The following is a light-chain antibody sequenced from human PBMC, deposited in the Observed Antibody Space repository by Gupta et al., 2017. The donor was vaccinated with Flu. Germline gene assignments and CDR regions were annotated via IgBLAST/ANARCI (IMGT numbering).Light chain of an antibody. Sequence: SYVLTQPPSVSVAPGQTARIACGGSNINSKRVHWYQQKPGQAPVLAVRDDSDRPSGIPERFSGSNPGTTATLTISRVEAWDEADYYCQVWDSSSDHQVFGGGTKLTVL. CDR1: NINSKR. CDR2: DDS. V-gene: IGLV3-21*02. J-gene: IGLJ2*01. CDR3: QVWDSSSDHQV.